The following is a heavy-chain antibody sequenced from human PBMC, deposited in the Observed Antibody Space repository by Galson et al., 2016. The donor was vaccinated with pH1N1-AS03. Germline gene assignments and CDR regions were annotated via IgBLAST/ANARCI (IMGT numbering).Heavy chain of an antibody. CDR2: ISDTGTSN. V-gene: IGHV3-48*02. Sequence: SLRLSCAASGFTFTSYSMNWVRQAPGKGLEWVSFISDTGTSNYYADSVKGRFTISRDNVENSLSLQMNSLTNEDTAVYYCATSLRFRGITFENWGQGILVTVSS. CDR1: GFTFTSYS. CDR3: ATSLRFRGITFEN. J-gene: IGHJ4*02. D-gene: IGHD5/OR15-5a*01.